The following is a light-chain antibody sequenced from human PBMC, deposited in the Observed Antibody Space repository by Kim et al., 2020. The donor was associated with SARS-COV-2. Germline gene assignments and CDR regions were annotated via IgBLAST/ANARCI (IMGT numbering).Light chain of an antibody. Sequence: NFTLTQPHSVSESPGKTVTISCTRSSGSIDDNYVQWYQQRPGGVPTTVIYEDDQRPSGVSDRFSGSIDNSSNSASFTISGLRTEDEADYYCQSYNRDNVLFGGGTQLTVL. CDR3: QSYNRDNVL. V-gene: IGLV6-57*04. J-gene: IGLJ2*01. CDR1: SGSIDDNY. CDR2: EDD.